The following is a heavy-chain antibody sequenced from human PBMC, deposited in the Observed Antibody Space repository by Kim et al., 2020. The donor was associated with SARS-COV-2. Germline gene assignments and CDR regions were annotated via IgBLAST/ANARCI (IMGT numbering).Heavy chain of an antibody. D-gene: IGHD3-10*02. J-gene: IGHJ4*02. CDR3: AALDTAHVPGGI. V-gene: IGHV3-7*01. CDR1: GFSLGNDW. CDR2: KKGDGGEE. Sequence: GGSLRLSCVVSGFSLGNDWMSWVRQAPGKGLEWVGMKKGDGGEEYYVYSVKGRVTMSRDNAKNSLYLQMRSLRTEDTAIYYCAALDTAHVPGGIWGQGTLVSVSS.